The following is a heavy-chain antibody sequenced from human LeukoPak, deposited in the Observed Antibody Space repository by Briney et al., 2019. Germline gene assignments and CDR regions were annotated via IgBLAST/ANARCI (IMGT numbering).Heavy chain of an antibody. D-gene: IGHD3-16*01. Sequence: GGSLRLSCAASGFTFSDSWMSRGRQAPGKRLEWVAKMYQDGSAKGYVDSVKSRFTISRDNARSSLYLQMSSLRPEDTAVYYCATYTHWVAGDVWGQGTTVTVSS. V-gene: IGHV3-7*01. CDR3: ATYTHWVAGDV. J-gene: IGHJ6*02. CDR1: GFTFSDSW. CDR2: MYQDGSAK.